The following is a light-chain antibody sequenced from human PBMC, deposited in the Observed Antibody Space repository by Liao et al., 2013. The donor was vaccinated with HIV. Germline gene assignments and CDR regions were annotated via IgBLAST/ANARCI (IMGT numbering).Light chain of an antibody. V-gene: IGLV3-16*01. Sequence: SYELTQPPSVSVSLGQMARITCSGEALPQKYAYWYQQKPGQAPVQVIYKDIERPSGIPERFSGSSSGTEVTLIINNVEAEDEADYYCLSPDSSGTLWVFGGGTKLTVV. CDR1: ALPQKY. J-gene: IGLJ3*02. CDR2: KDI. CDR3: LSPDSSGTLWV.